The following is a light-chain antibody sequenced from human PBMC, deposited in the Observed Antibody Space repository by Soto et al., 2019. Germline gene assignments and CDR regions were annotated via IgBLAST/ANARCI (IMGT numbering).Light chain of an antibody. CDR2: EVS. CDR3: SSYAVSTLVV. J-gene: IGLJ2*01. CDR1: SSDVGGYNY. V-gene: IGLV2-8*01. Sequence: QSVLTQPPSASGSPGQSVTISCTGTSSDVGGYNYVSWYQQHPGKAPKLMIYEVSKRPSGVPDRFSGSKSGNTASLTVSGLQAEDEADYDCSSYAVSTLVVFGGGTKLTVL.